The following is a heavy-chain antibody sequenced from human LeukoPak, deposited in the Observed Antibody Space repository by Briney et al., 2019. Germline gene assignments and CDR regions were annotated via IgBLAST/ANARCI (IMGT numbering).Heavy chain of an antibody. D-gene: IGHD5-24*01. CDR3: ARAILEMATYSFDC. CDR2: ISTTSTYI. CDR1: GFTFSDYS. V-gene: IGHV3-21*01. Sequence: GGSLRLSCAASGFTFSDYSMNWVRQAPGQGLEGVSSISTTSTYIYYADSVKGRFTISRDNAKNSLYLQMNSLRAEDTAVYYCARAILEMATYSFDCWGQGTLLTVSS. J-gene: IGHJ4*02.